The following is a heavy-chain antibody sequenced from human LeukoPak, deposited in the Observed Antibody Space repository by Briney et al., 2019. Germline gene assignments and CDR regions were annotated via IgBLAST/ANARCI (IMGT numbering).Heavy chain of an antibody. CDR3: ARRTGSHLPHWFDP. CDR1: GFTFSGYW. Sequence: GGSLRLSCAASGFTFSGYWMSWVRQAPGKGLKWVANIEQDGSEKYYVDSVKGRFTISRDNAKNSLYLQMNSLRAEDTAVYYCARRTGSHLPHWFDPWGQGTLVTVSS. D-gene: IGHD3-10*01. V-gene: IGHV3-7*01. J-gene: IGHJ5*02. CDR2: IEQDGSEK.